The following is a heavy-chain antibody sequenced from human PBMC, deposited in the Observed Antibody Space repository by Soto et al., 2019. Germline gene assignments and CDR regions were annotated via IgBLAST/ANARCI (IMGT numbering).Heavy chain of an antibody. V-gene: IGHV3-15*01. J-gene: IGHJ6*02. Sequence: EVQLVESGGGLVKAGGSLRLSCAASAFSFTNAWMTWVRQAPGKGLEWLGRIKSKTDGGTTDYAAPVKGRFTISRDDSQSTLYLQMNSLRTEDTARYYCSTDIGVYGLDFWGQGTTVTVSS. CDR3: STDIGVYGLDF. CDR2: IKSKTDGGTT. CDR1: AFSFTNAW. D-gene: IGHD3-10*01.